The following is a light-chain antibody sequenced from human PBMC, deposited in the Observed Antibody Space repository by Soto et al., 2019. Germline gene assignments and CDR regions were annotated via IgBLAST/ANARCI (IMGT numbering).Light chain of an antibody. Sequence: EIGLTQSPGTLSLSPGERATLSCRGSQSVSSSYLAWYQQKPGQAPRLLIYRTSNRATGIPDRFSGSGSGTDFTLTISRLEPEDFAVYWCQQYDSSPRTFGQGTKVDIK. CDR3: QQYDSSPRT. CDR2: RTS. V-gene: IGKV3-20*01. CDR1: QSVSSSY. J-gene: IGKJ1*01.